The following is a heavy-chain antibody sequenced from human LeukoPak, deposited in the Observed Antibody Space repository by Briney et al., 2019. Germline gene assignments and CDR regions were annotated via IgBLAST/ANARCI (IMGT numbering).Heavy chain of an antibody. V-gene: IGHV4-59*01. J-gene: IGHJ6*04. CDR2: INYSGST. Sequence: PSETLSLTCTVSGGSISRYYWSWIRQPPGKGLEWIGYINYSGSTNYNPSLKSRVTISVDTSKNQFSLKLSSVTAADTAVYYCARDNYYDLFPYYYGMDVWGKGTMVTVSS. CDR1: GGSISRYY. CDR3: ARDNYYDLFPYYYGMDV. D-gene: IGHD3-9*01.